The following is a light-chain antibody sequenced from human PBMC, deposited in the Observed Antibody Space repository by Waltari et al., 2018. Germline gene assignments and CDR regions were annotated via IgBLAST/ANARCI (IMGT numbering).Light chain of an antibody. CDR1: SSDIGAYNY. V-gene: IGLV2-8*01. CDR3: SSYGGTNNFYV. CDR2: EVS. Sequence: QSALTQPPSASGSPGQSVTISCTGTSSDIGAYNYVSWYQQYAGKAPKLMIYEVSKRPSGVPERFSGSKSGNTASLTVSGLQAEDEADYYCSSYGGTNNFYVFGTGTKVTVL. J-gene: IGLJ1*01.